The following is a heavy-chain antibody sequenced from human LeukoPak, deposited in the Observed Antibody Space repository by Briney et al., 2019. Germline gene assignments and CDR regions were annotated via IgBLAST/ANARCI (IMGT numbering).Heavy chain of an antibody. CDR1: GYSFTSYW. CDR2: IYPGDSDT. CDR3: ARTGFWSGYYTVNFDY. J-gene: IGHJ4*02. D-gene: IGHD3-3*01. V-gene: IGHV5-51*01. Sequence: GESLKISCKGSGYSFTSYWIGWVRQMPGKGLEWMGIIYPGDSDTRYSPSFQGQVTISADKSISTAYLQWSSLKASDTAMYYCARTGFWSGYYTVNFDYRGQGTLVTVSS.